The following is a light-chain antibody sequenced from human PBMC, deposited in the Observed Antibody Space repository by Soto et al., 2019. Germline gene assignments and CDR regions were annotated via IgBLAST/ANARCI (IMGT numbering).Light chain of an antibody. CDR2: EGS. CDR3: CSYALSSTYA. V-gene: IGLV2-23*01. J-gene: IGLJ1*01. Sequence: QSALTQPASVSGSPGQSITLSCTGTSSDIGSYSFVSWYQQHPGKAPRLIIYEGSKRPSGVSNRFSASRSGNTASLTISGLQPEYEADYYCCSYALSSTYAFGTGTKLTVL. CDR1: SSDIGSYSF.